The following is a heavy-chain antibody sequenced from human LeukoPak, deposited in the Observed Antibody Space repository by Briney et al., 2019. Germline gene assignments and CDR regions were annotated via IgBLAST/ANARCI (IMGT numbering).Heavy chain of an antibody. D-gene: IGHD1-1*01. J-gene: IGHJ5*02. CDR2: INPTGDKT. V-gene: IGHV1-46*01. CDR3: ARDNSMENTAWWFDP. CDR1: GYTFTSYA. Sequence: ASVKVSCKASGYTFTSYAMNWVRQAPGQGLEWMGLINPTGDKTWYAQKFQGRVTLTRDMSTTTDYMELSSLTSEDTAVYHCARDNSMENTAWWFDPWGQGTLVIVSS.